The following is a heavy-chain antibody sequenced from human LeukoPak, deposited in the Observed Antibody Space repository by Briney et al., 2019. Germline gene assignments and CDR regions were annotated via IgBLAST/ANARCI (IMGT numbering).Heavy chain of an antibody. V-gene: IGHV3-7*01. D-gene: IGHD3-10*01. CDR1: GFTFSSYW. CDR3: AREPYYYGSGSDLRPFDP. Sequence: GGSLRLSCAASGFTFSSYWMSWVRQAPGKGLEWEANIKQDGSEKYYVDSVKGRFTISRDNAKNSLYLQMNSLRAEDTAVYYCAREPYYYGSGSDLRPFDPWGQGTLVTVSS. J-gene: IGHJ5*02. CDR2: IKQDGSEK.